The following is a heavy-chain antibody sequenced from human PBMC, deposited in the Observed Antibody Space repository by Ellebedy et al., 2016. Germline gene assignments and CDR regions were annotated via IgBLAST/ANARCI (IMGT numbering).Heavy chain of an antibody. CDR3: ARGTWTGTTDY. D-gene: IGHD1-7*01. CDR2: INHSGST. Sequence: GSLRLSCAASGFTFSSYAMSWIRQAPGKGLEWIGEINHSGSTNYNPSLKSRVTISVDTSKNQFSLKLSSVTAADTAVYYCARGTWTGTTDYWGQGTLVTVSS. CDR1: GFTFSSYA. V-gene: IGHV4-34*01. J-gene: IGHJ4*02.